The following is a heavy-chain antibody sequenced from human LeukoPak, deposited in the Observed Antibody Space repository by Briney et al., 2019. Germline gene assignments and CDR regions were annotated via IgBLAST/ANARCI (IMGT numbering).Heavy chain of an antibody. CDR1: GYTLTELS. J-gene: IGHJ4*02. Sequence: ASVKVSRKVSGYTLTELSMHWVRQAPGKGLEWMGGFDPEDGETIYAQKFQGRVTMTEDTSTDTAYMELSSLRSEDTAVYYCATVTITSYSSSWSFDYWGQGTLVTVSS. CDR3: ATVTITSYSSSWSFDY. V-gene: IGHV1-24*01. CDR2: FDPEDGET. D-gene: IGHD6-13*01.